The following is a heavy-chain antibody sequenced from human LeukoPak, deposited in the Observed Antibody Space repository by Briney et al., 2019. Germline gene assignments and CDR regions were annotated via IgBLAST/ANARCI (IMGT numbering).Heavy chain of an antibody. Sequence: PSGTLSLTCAASGGSVSSSSYYWGWIRQPPGQGLVWIGSIYYSGSTYYNPSLKSRVTISVDTSKNQFSLKLSTVTAADTAVYYCARSSFPGSHFDYWGQGTLVTVSS. CDR2: IYYSGST. CDR3: ARSSFPGSHFDY. CDR1: GGSVSSSSYY. V-gene: IGHV4-39*01. J-gene: IGHJ4*02.